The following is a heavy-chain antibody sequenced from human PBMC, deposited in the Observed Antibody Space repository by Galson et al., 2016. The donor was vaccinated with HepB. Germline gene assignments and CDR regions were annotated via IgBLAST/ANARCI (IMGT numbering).Heavy chain of an antibody. CDR1: GFTFTSYA. Sequence: LSCAASGFTFTSYAMSWVRQAPGTGLEWLSSVSGSGGSTCYADSVRGRFIISRDSSEYTLYLQMNTLRGDDTAPYYCAKAGYNSHERNNWFDSWGQGTLVTVSS. CDR3: AKAGYNSHERNNWFDS. D-gene: IGHD1-20*01. V-gene: IGHV3-23*01. J-gene: IGHJ5*01. CDR2: VSGSGGST.